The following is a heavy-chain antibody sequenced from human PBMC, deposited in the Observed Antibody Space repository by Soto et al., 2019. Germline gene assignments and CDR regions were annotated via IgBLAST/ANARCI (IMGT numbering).Heavy chain of an antibody. Sequence: EVQLVESGGGLVQPGGSLRLSCAASXXTFSSYSMNXVXXXXGKGLEXVSYISSSGSTIYYAXSVRXRXXXSRDNAKNSLXXXXXXXXXEDTAVYYCARAGYRSVDYWXXGXXVTVSS. V-gene: IGHV3-48*02. D-gene: IGHD3-3*01. J-gene: IGHJ4*01. CDR2: ISSSGSTI. CDR1: XXTFSSYS. CDR3: ARAGYRSVDY.